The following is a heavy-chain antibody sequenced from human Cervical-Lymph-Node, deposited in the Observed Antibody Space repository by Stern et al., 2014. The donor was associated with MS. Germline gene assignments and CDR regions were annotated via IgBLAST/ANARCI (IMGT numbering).Heavy chain of an antibody. CDR3: ARSPERTSWSGYYFDY. CDR1: GFTFSSYA. CDR2: IRGSGGST. Sequence: EVQLVESGGGLVQPGGSLRLSCAASGFTFSSYAMSWVRQAPGKGLERVEAIRGSGGSTYYADSVKGRFTISRDNSKNTLYLLMNSLRAEDTAVYYCARSPERTSWSGYYFDYWGQGTLVTVSS. V-gene: IGHV3-23*04. J-gene: IGHJ4*02. D-gene: IGHD3-10*01.